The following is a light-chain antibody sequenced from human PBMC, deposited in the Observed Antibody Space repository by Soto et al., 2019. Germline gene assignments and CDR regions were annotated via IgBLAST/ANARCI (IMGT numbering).Light chain of an antibody. V-gene: IGKV3-11*01. CDR3: QQRSNWLT. Sequence: EIVLTQSPATLSLSPGERATLSCRASRSVSSYLAWYQQKPGQAPRLLIYDASNRATGISARFSGSGSGTDFTLTISSLEPEDFAVYYCQQRSNWLTFGGGTKVEIK. J-gene: IGKJ4*01. CDR2: DAS. CDR1: RSVSSY.